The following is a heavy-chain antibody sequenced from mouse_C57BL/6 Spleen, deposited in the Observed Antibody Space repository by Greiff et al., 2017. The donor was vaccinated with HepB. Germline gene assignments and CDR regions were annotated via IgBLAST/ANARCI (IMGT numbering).Heavy chain of an antibody. J-gene: IGHJ2*01. Sequence: EVQLVESGGGLVKPGGSLKLSCAASGFTFSSYAMSWVRQTPEKRLEWVATISDGGSYTYYPDNVKGRFTISRDNAKNNLYLQMSHLKSEDTAMYYCARVETGSPFFDYWGQGTTLTVSS. CDR1: GFTFSSYA. CDR2: ISDGGSYT. CDR3: ARVETGSPFFDY. D-gene: IGHD4-1*01. V-gene: IGHV5-4*01.